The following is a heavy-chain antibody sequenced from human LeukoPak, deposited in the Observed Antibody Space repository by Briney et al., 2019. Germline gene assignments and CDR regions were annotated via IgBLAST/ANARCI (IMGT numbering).Heavy chain of an antibody. Sequence: ASVKVSCKASGGTFSSYAISWVRQAPGQGLEWMGGIIPIFGTANYAQKFQGRVTITADESTSTAYMELSSLRSDDTAVYYCARDPFDSSGYKPDYWGQGTLVTASS. J-gene: IGHJ4*02. CDR1: GGTFSSYA. D-gene: IGHD3-22*01. CDR3: ARDPFDSSGYKPDY. V-gene: IGHV1-69*13. CDR2: IIPIFGTA.